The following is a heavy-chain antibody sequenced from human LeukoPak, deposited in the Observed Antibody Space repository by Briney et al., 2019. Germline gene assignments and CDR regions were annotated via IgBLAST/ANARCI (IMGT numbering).Heavy chain of an antibody. CDR1: GYRLTSYW. D-gene: IGHD1-26*01. J-gene: IGHJ4*02. Sequence: GEPLKISCKGSGYRLTSYWIGWVRQMPGKGLEWMGIIYPGDSDTRYSPSFEGQVTISADKSISTAYLQWSSLKASDTAMYYCARHQIVGATNSPFDYWGQGTLVTVSS. CDR3: ARHQIVGATNSPFDY. CDR2: IYPGDSDT. V-gene: IGHV5-51*01.